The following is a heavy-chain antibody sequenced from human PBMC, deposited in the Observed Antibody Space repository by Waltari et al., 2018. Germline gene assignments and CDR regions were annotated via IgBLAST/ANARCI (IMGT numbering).Heavy chain of an antibody. CDR1: GFTYSMYW. CDR3: ARGARRTTVTTGWWYFDL. V-gene: IGHV3-74*01. J-gene: IGHJ2*01. Sequence: EVQLVESGGGLVQPGGSLRLSCAASGFTYSMYWMHWVRQAPGKGLGRVSRSNRDGSSTSYADSVKGRFTISKDNAKNTVYLQMSSLRAEDTAIYYCARGARRTTVTTGWWYFDLWGRGTLVTVSS. CDR2: SNRDGSST. D-gene: IGHD4-17*01.